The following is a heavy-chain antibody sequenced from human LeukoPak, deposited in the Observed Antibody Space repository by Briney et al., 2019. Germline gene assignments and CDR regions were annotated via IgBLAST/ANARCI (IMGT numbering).Heavy chain of an antibody. CDR1: GFTFSSFA. D-gene: IGHD3-10*01. J-gene: IGHJ4*02. CDR2: ISGRGRGGST. Sequence: GGSLRLSCAASGFTFSSFALSWVRQAPGKGLEWVSAISGRGRGGSTNYADSVKGRFTISRDNSKNTLYLQMNSLRAEDTAVYYCAKVGIDGSGPFDHWGQGTLVTVSS. V-gene: IGHV3-23*01. CDR3: AKVGIDGSGPFDH.